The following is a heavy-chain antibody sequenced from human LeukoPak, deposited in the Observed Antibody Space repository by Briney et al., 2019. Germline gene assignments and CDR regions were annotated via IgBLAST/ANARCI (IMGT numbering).Heavy chain of an antibody. D-gene: IGHD4-17*01. CDR2: LYRDGPT. CDR3: ARDSYSGDTRVRWFDP. Sequence: GGSLTLSCAASGFTVSNNYMSWVRQAPGKGLEWVSVLYRDGPTYYADSVKDRFTISIDNSKNTLYLQMTTLSAEDTALYYCARDSYSGDTRVRWFDPWGERTLVTVS. J-gene: IGHJ5*02. V-gene: IGHV3-66*01. CDR1: GFTVSNNY.